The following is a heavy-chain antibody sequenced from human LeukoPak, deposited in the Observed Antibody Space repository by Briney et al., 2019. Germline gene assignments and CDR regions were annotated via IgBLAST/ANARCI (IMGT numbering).Heavy chain of an antibody. V-gene: IGHV1-2*02. Sequence: GASVKVSCKASGYTFTGYYMHWVRQAPGQGLEWMGWINPNSGGTNYTQKCQGRVTMTRDTSISTAYMELSSLRSEDTAVYYCAVEGHSSGRSNFDYWGQGTLVTVSS. CDR1: GYTFTGYY. D-gene: IGHD6-19*01. J-gene: IGHJ4*02. CDR3: AVEGHSSGRSNFDY. CDR2: INPNSGGT.